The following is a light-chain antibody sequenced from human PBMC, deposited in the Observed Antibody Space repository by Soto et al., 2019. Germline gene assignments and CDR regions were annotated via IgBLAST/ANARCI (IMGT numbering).Light chain of an antibody. CDR1: QNIERY. CDR3: QQTYSTPYT. Sequence: DIQMTQSPSSLSASVRDRVTITCRARQNIERYLNWYHQRPGRAPTLVIYAASRLHTGVPARFRATFSGTDFAVTMTSLQPEDFGTYFCQQTYSTPYTFGLGTRLEI. J-gene: IGKJ2*01. CDR2: AAS. V-gene: IGKV1-39*01.